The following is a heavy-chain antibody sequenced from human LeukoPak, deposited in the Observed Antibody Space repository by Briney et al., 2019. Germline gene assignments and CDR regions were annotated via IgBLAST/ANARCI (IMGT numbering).Heavy chain of an antibody. CDR2: IYPGDSDT. Sequence: GESLKISCKGSGYSFTSYWIGWVRQMPGKGLEWMGIIYPGDSDTRYSPSFQGQVTISADKSISTAYLQWSSLKASDTAMYYCARRLWAYCGGDCPPHGAFDIWGQGTMVTVSS. CDR1: GYSFTSYW. V-gene: IGHV5-51*01. D-gene: IGHD2-21*01. J-gene: IGHJ3*02. CDR3: ARRLWAYCGGDCPPHGAFDI.